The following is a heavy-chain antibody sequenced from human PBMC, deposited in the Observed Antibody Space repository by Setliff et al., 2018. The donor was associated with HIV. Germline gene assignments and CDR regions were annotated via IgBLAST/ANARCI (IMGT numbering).Heavy chain of an antibody. D-gene: IGHD5-12*01. CDR3: AKDRGQGYSGYYGCDS. CDR1: RFTFSSYS. CDR2: IYFDGSDR. Sequence: SLRLSCAASRFTFSSYSMHWVRQAPGKGLEWVAVIYFDGSDRSYADSVKGRFTISRDNSKNTVYLEMNSLRGDDTAVYFCAKDRGQGYSGYYGCDSWGQGTLVTVSS. V-gene: IGHV3-30*04. J-gene: IGHJ5*02.